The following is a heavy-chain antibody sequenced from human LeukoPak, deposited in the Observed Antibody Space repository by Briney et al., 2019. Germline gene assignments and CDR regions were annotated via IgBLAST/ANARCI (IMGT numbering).Heavy chain of an antibody. V-gene: IGHV4-59*01. CDR3: ARVTGYMTEDYFDY. D-gene: IGHD6-13*01. CDR1: GGSFSGYY. CDR2: IYSSGST. J-gene: IGHJ4*02. Sequence: SETLSLTCAVYGGSFSGYYWSWIRQPPGKGLECIGYIYSSGSTNYNPSLKSRVTISVDTSKNQFSLRLSSVTAADTAVYYCARVTGYMTEDYFDYWGQGTLTVSS.